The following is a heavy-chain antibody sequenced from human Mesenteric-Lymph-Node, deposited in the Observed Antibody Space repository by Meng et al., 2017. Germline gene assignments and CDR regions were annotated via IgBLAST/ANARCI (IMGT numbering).Heavy chain of an antibody. J-gene: IGHJ4*02. CDR2: INHSGST. CDR1: GGSFSGYY. Sequence: QVPVQPWGAGLLKASETLSLTWAVYGGSFSGYYWSWIRQPPGKGLEWIGEINHSGSTNYNPSLKSRVTISVDTSKNQFSLKLSSVTAADTAVYYCASGRKYCSSTSCYGQFDYWGQGTLVTVSS. D-gene: IGHD2-2*01. V-gene: IGHV4-34*01. CDR3: ASGRKYCSSTSCYGQFDY.